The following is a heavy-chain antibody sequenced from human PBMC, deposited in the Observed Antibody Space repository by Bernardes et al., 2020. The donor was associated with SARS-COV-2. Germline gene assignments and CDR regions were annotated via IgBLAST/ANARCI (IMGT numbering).Heavy chain of an antibody. J-gene: IGHJ5*02. Sequence: SETLSRTCAVYGGSFSGYYWSWIRQPPGQGLEWIGEINHSGSTNYNPSLKSRVTISVDTSKNQFSLKLSSVTAADTAVYYCARGLSIVVVANNWFDPWGQGTLVTVSS. CDR2: INHSGST. CDR3: ARGLSIVVVANNWFDP. D-gene: IGHD2-15*01. V-gene: IGHV4-34*01. CDR1: GGSFSGYY.